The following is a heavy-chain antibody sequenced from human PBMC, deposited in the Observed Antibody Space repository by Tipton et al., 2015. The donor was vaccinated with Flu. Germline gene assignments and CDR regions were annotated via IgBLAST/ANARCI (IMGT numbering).Heavy chain of an antibody. CDR3: ARGFIRLCDY. CDR1: GFSFTSYE. Sequence: SLRLSCAASGFSFTSYELNWVRQAPGKGPEWVSLISPSGSTRYYADSVKGRFTISRDNAKHELYLELNSLRAEDTAVYYCARGFIRLCDYWGQGALVIVSP. D-gene: IGHD3-16*01. CDR2: ISPSGSTR. V-gene: IGHV3-48*03. J-gene: IGHJ4*02.